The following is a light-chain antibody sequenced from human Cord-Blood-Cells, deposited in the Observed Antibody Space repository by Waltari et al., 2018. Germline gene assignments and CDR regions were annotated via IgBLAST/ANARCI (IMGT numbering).Light chain of an antibody. CDR2: DVS. J-gene: IGLJ1*01. CDR3: SSYTSSSISYV. CDR1: SSDVGGYNY. V-gene: IGLV2-14*01. Sequence: QSALPQPASVSGSPGQSTTISCTGTSSDVGGYNYVPWYQQHPGKAPTLMIYDVSIRPSGVSNRFSGSKSGNTASLTISGLQAEDEADYYCSSYTSSSISYVFGTGTKVTVL.